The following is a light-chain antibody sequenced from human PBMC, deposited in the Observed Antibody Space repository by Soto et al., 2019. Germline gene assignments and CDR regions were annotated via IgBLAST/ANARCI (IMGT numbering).Light chain of an antibody. CDR3: RSGTGRYTWV. Sequence: QSVLTQPRSVSGSPGQSVTISCTGPSSDVGDYKHVSWYQQKSGKAPKLMIYELTHRPPGVPDRFSGSMSGNMASLTISGLQVEDEADYYCRSGTGRYTWVFGGGTKLTVL. CDR1: SSDVGDYKH. CDR2: ELT. J-gene: IGLJ3*02. V-gene: IGLV2-11*01.